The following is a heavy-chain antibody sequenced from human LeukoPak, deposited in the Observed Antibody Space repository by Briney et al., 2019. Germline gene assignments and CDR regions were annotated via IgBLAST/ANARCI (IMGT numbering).Heavy chain of an antibody. CDR1: GFTLTNYH. J-gene: IGHJ4*02. CDR3: ARETRRGGMNY. CDR2: IRGTSDSP. Sequence: ASVKVSCKASGFTLTNYHMHWVRLAPGQGLEWVALIRGTSDSPDYAQKFQGRVTMTRDTSTSTVYMELSSLRSEDTAVYYCARETRRGGMNYWGQGTLVTVSS. D-gene: IGHD3-16*01. V-gene: IGHV1-46*01.